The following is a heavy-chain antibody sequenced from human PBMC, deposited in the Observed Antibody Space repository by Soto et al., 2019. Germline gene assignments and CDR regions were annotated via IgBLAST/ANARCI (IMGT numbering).Heavy chain of an antibody. Sequence: PGESLKISCKGSGYSFTSYWIGWVRQMPGKGLEWMGIIYPGDSDTRYSPSFQGQVTISADKSISTAYLQWSSLKASDTAMYYCARRGVTTLQYYYYGMDGWGQGTTVTVAS. J-gene: IGHJ6*02. CDR1: GYSFTSYW. CDR2: IYPGDSDT. CDR3: ARRGVTTLQYYYYGMDG. D-gene: IGHD4-17*01. V-gene: IGHV5-51*01.